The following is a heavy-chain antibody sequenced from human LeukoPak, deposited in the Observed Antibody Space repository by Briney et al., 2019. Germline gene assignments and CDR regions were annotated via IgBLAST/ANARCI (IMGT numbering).Heavy chain of an antibody. J-gene: IGHJ4*02. Sequence: GGSLRLSCAASGFTFSSYSMSWVRQAPGKGLEWVANIKQDGSEKYYVDSVKGRFTISRDNAKNSLYLQMNSLRAEDTAVYYCARDSGSYLYWGQGTLVTVSS. CDR3: ARDSGSYLY. CDR2: IKQDGSEK. V-gene: IGHV3-7*01. D-gene: IGHD1-26*01. CDR1: GFTFSSYS.